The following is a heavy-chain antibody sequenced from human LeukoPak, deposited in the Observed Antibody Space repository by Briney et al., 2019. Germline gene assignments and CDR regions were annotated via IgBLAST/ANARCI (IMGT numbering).Heavy chain of an antibody. CDR1: GGPISDSY. J-gene: IGHJ5*02. CDR3: ARGCSAGTPCSWCYP. D-gene: IGHD6-13*01. CDR2: LYNYGRT. V-gene: IGHV4-59*13. Sequence: SDTLSLPRTVSGGPISDSYYPCFRQPTGKARVSSGYLYNYGRTYYYPPLKSRHHISVDTSKNNNNQFSLNLTPVTAADMALYYCARGCSAGTPCSWCYPWGERTLVTVSS.